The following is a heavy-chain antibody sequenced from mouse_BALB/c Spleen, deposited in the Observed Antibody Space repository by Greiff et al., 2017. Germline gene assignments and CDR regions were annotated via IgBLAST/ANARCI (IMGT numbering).Heavy chain of an antibody. CDR3: ARDEYGNSGYWYFDV. J-gene: IGHJ1*01. CDR1: GFSLTSYG. CDR2: IWAGGST. V-gene: IGHV2-9*02. D-gene: IGHD2-10*02. Sequence: QVQLKESGPGLVAPSQSLSISCTVSGFSLTSYGVHWVRQPPGKGLEWLGVIWAGGSTNYNSALMSRLSISKDNSKSQVFLKMNSLQTDDTAMYYCARDEYGNSGYWYFDVWGAGTTVTVSS.